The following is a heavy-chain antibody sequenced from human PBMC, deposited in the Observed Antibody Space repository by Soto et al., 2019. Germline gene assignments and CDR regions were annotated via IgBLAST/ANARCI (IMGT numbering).Heavy chain of an antibody. D-gene: IGHD3-16*02. CDR2: IYYSGST. J-gene: IGHJ5*02. CDR1: GGSISSYY. V-gene: IGHV4-59*01. Sequence: PSENLSLTCTVSGGSISSYYWSWIRQPPGKGLEWIGYIYYSGSTNYNPSLKSRVTISVDTSKNQFSLKLSSVTAADTAVYYCGRLGYQNWSDHWGQGNLVTRAS. CDR3: GRLGYQNWSDH.